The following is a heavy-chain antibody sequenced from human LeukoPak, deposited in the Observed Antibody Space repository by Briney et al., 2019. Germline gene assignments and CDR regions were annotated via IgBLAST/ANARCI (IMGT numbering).Heavy chain of an antibody. CDR1: GYTFTSYY. V-gene: IGHV1-46*01. J-gene: IGHJ4*02. Sequence: GASVKVSCKASGYTFTSYYMHWVRQAPGQGLEWMGLINPSGGSTSYAQKFQGRVTMTRDTSTSTVYMELSSLRSEDTAVYYCARGTLSRVVMITFGGVSDYWGQGTLVTVSS. CDR3: ARGTLSRVVMITFGGVSDY. CDR2: INPSGGST. D-gene: IGHD3-16*01.